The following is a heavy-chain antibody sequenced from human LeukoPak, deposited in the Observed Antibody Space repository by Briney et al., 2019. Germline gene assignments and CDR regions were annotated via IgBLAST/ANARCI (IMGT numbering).Heavy chain of an antibody. V-gene: IGHV4-39*01. D-gene: IGHD2-15*01. CDR1: GGSISSSSYY. J-gene: IGHJ4*02. Sequence: PSETLSLTCTVSGGSISSSSYYWGWIRQPPGKGLEWIGSIYYSGSTYYNPSLKSRVTISVDTSKNQFSLKLSSVTAADTAVYYCARLSVVAAMDYWGQGTLVTVSS. CDR3: ARLSVVAAMDY. CDR2: IYYSGST.